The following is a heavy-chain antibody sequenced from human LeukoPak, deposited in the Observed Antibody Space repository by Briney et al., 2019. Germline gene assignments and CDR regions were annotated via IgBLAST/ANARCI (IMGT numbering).Heavy chain of an antibody. CDR3: ARSRDNSGGSPYFDY. D-gene: IGHD2-15*01. CDR1: GGTFSSYA. CDR2: IIPIFGTA. J-gene: IGHJ4*02. Sequence: GASVKVSCKASGGTFSSYAISWVRQAPGQGLEWMGGIIPIFGTADYAQKFQGRVTITTDESTTTAYMELTSLRSEDTAVYYCARSRDNSGGSPYFDYWGQGTLVTVSS. V-gene: IGHV1-69*05.